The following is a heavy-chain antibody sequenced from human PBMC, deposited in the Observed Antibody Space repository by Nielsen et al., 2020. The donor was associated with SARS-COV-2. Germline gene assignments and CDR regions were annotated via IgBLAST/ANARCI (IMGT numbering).Heavy chain of an antibody. D-gene: IGHD2/OR15-2a*01. CDR2: IYSGGST. V-gene: IGHV3-53*01. CDR1: GFTVSSNY. J-gene: IGHJ6*02. CDR3: ATNIYYYYGMDV. Sequence: GESLKISCAASGFTVSSNYMSWVRQAPGKGLEWVSVIYSGGSTYYADSVKGRFTISRDNSKNTLYLQMNSLRAEDTAVYYCATNIYYYYGMDVWGQGTTVIVSS.